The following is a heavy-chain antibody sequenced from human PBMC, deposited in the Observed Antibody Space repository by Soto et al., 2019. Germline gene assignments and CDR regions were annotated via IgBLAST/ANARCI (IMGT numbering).Heavy chain of an antibody. J-gene: IGHJ5*02. D-gene: IGHD2-21*01. CDR3: ARQPTTGDTDLWFDP. CDR1: GGSISTSRSY. V-gene: IGHV4-39*01. CDR2: IFYSGST. Sequence: SLTCSVSGGSISTSRSYWAWIRQPPGKGLEWLANIFYSGSTFYNPSLASRVSVSVDTSKNEFSLKLRSVTAADTAVYYCARQPTTGDTDLWFDPWGQGTLVTVSS.